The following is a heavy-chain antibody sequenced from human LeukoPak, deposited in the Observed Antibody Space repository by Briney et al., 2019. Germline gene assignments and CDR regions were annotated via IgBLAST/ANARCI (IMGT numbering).Heavy chain of an antibody. V-gene: IGHV4-34*01. J-gene: IGHJ4*02. Sequence: SETPSLTCAVYGGSFSGYYWSWIRQPPGKGLEWIGEINHSGSTNCNPSLKSRVTISVDTSKNQFSLKLSSVTAADTAVYYCARGPSSSSWNFDYWGQGTLVTVSS. D-gene: IGHD6-6*01. CDR1: GGSFSGYY. CDR3: ARGPSSSSWNFDY. CDR2: INHSGST.